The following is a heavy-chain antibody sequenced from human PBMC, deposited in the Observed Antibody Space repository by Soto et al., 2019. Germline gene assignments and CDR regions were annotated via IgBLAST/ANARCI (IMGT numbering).Heavy chain of an antibody. Sequence: AGSLSLSCAASGFTFSSYGLHWVRQGPGKGLEWMALISYDGSSKYYADSVKGRFTISRDNSKNMLYLQMISLRVEDTAVYYCAKGYSAAVAHYYYYSMDVWGQGTTVTVSS. V-gene: IGHV3-30*18. CDR3: AKGYSAAVAHYYYYSMDV. J-gene: IGHJ6*02. D-gene: IGHD6-19*01. CDR1: GFTFSSYG. CDR2: ISYDGSSK.